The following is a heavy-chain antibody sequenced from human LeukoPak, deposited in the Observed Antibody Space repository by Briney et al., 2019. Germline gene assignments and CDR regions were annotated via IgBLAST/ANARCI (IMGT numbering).Heavy chain of an antibody. J-gene: IGHJ4*02. D-gene: IGHD3-22*01. V-gene: IGHV3-30*18. CDR1: GFTFSSYG. Sequence: GRSLRLSCAASGFTFSSYGMHWVRQAPGKGLEWVAVISYDGSNKYYADSVKGRFTISRDNSKNTLYLQMNSLRAEDTAVYYCAKARPDSSGYQYYFDYWGQGTLVTVSS. CDR3: AKARPDSSGYQYYFDY. CDR2: ISYDGSNK.